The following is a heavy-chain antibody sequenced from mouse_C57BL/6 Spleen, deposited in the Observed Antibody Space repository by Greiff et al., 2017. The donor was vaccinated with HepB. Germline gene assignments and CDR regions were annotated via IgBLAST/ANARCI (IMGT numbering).Heavy chain of an antibody. Sequence: VQLQQSGPELVKPGASVKISCKASGYAFSSSWMNWVKQRPGKGLEWIGRIYPGDGDTNYNGKFKGKATLTADKSSSTAYMQLSSLTSEDSAVYCCARERPMDYWGQGTSVTVSS. CDR3: ARERPMDY. J-gene: IGHJ4*01. CDR2: IYPGDGDT. CDR1: GYAFSSSW. V-gene: IGHV1-82*01.